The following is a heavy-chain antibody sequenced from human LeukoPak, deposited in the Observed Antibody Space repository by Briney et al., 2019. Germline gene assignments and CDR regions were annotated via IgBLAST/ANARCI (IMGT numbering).Heavy chain of an antibody. CDR1: GFTFSSYG. CDR2: IWYDGTNK. V-gene: IGHV3-33*01. Sequence: GGSLRLSCTASGFTFSSYGMHWVRQAPGKGLEWVAVIWYDGTNKNYAESVKGRFTISRGNAMNTLYLQVNSLRAEDTAVYYCARPHYYDSSGYYYLFDYWGQGTLVTVSS. CDR3: ARPHYYDSSGYYYLFDY. J-gene: IGHJ4*02. D-gene: IGHD3-22*01.